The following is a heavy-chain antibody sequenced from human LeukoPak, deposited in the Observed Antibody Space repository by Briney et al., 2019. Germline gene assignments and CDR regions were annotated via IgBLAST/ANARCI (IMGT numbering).Heavy chain of an antibody. CDR3: ARDLHYYDSSGYSPSDAFDI. D-gene: IGHD3-22*01. Sequence: ASVKVSCKASGYTFTGYYMHWVRQAPGQGLEWMGWINPNSGGTNHAQKFQGRVTMTRDTSISTAYMELSRLRSDDTAVYYCARDLHYYDSSGYSPSDAFDIWGQGTMVTVSS. CDR2: INPNSGGT. J-gene: IGHJ3*02. V-gene: IGHV1-2*02. CDR1: GYTFTGYY.